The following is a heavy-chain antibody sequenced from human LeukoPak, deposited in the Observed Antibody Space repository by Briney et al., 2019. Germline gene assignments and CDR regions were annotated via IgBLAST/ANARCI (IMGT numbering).Heavy chain of an antibody. D-gene: IGHD6-13*01. CDR2: ISAYNGNT. V-gene: IGHV1-18*01. J-gene: IGHJ6*03. CDR3: ARCIAAAGTYYYYYMDV. Sequence: GASVKVSCKASGYTFTSYGISWVRQAPGQGLEWMGWISAYNGNTNYAQKLQGRVTMTTDTSTSTAYMELRSLRSDNTAVYYCARCIAAAGTYYYYYMDVWGKGTTVTVSS. CDR1: GYTFTSYG.